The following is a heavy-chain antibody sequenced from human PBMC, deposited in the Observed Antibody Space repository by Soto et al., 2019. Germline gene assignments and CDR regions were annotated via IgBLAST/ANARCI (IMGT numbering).Heavy chain of an antibody. Sequence: EVELLESGGGLVRPGGSLRLSCAASGFTFSHYVLSWVRQAPGRGLEWVSSISGSGSSVYLADSVRGRFTMSRDLSRNTVSLQMNSLRAEDTAIYYCAKVRASYLSASYFYYGLDVWGQGTTVTVSS. D-gene: IGHD2-21*01. CDR2: ISGSGSSV. CDR3: AKVRASYLSASYFYYGLDV. CDR1: GFTFSHYV. J-gene: IGHJ6*02. V-gene: IGHV3-23*01.